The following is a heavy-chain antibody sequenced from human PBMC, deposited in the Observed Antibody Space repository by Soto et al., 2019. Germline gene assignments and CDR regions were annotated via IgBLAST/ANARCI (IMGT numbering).Heavy chain of an antibody. CDR1: GYTFTSYG. CDR2: ISAYNGNT. D-gene: IGHD3-22*01. J-gene: IGHJ5*02. Sequence: QVQLVQSGAEVKKPGASVKVSCKASGYTFTSYGISWVRQAPGQGLAWMGWISAYNGNTNYAQKLQGRVTMTTDTCTGTAYMELRSLRSDDTAVYYCARDTNYYDSSGYYSGWFDPWGQGTLVTVSS. CDR3: ARDTNYYDSSGYYSGWFDP. V-gene: IGHV1-18*01.